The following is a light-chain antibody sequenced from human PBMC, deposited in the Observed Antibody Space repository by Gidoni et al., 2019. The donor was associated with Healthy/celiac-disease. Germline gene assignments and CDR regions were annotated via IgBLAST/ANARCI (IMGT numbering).Light chain of an antibody. Sequence: DIQMTQSPSSLSASVGDRVTITCQASQDISHYLNWYQQKPGKAPKLLIYDASNLETGVPSRLSGSGSGTDFTFTISSLKPEDIATYYCQQYDNLQLTFGGGTKVEIK. CDR1: QDISHY. CDR3: QQYDNLQLT. V-gene: IGKV1-33*01. CDR2: DAS. J-gene: IGKJ4*01.